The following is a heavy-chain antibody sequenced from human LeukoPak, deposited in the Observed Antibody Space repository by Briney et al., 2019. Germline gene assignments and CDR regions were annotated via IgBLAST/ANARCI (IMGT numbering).Heavy chain of an antibody. Sequence: GGSLRLSCAASGFTVSSNYMSWVRQAPGKGLEWVSVIYSGGSTYYADSVKGRFTISRDNSKYTLYLQMNSLRAEDTAVYYCAIRGIAAAGKGEYFDYWGQGTLVTVSS. CDR1: GFTVSSNY. CDR2: IYSGGST. CDR3: AIRGIAAAGKGEYFDY. V-gene: IGHV3-53*01. D-gene: IGHD6-13*01. J-gene: IGHJ4*02.